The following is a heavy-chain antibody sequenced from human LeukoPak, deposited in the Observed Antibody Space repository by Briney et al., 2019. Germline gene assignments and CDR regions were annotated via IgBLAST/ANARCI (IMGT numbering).Heavy chain of an antibody. CDR3: ARVSAYCGGDCYGN. CDR1: GGTFSSYA. D-gene: IGHD2-21*02. J-gene: IGHJ4*02. CDR2: IIPIFGTA. Sequence: EASVKVSCKASGGTFSSYAISWVRQAPGQGLEWMGRIIPIFGTANYAQKFQGRVTITTDESTSTAYMELSSLRSEDTAVYYCARVSAYCGGDCYGNWGQGTLVTVSS. V-gene: IGHV1-69*05.